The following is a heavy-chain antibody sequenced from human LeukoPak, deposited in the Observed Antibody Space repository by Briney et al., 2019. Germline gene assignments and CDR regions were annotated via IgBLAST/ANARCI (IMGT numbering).Heavy chain of an antibody. CDR1: GGSISSRY. J-gene: IGHJ5*02. V-gene: IGHV4-59*11. CDR2: IHYSGST. CDR3: AREATGVTNWFDP. Sequence: SETLSLTCTVSGGSISSRYWSWIRQPPGKGLEWIGHIHYSGSTYYNPSLESRVTISLDTSKNQFSLKLSSVTAADTAVYYCAREATGVTNWFDPWGQGTLVTVSS. D-gene: IGHD7-27*01.